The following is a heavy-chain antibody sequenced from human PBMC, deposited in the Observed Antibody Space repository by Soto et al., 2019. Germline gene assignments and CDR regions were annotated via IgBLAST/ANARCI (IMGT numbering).Heavy chain of an antibody. Sequence: HPGGSLRLSCGAFGSTFSDNAMTWVRQAPGKGLEWVSSISDDGDSTYYADSVKGRFAVSRDNSKNTLFLHMNSLGAEDTAVYYCAKSLSTAVNYGLDVWGQGTSVTVSS. V-gene: IGHV3-23*01. CDR3: AKSLSTAVNYGLDV. D-gene: IGHD2-2*01. CDR1: GSTFSDNA. J-gene: IGHJ6*02. CDR2: ISDDGDST.